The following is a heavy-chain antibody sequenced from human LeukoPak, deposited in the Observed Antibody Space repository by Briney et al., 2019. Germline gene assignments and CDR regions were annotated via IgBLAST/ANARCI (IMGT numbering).Heavy chain of an antibody. CDR1: GFSFSSNW. CDR3: ARAPWELDD. D-gene: IGHD1-26*01. Sequence: GGSLRLSRAASGFSFSSNWMHWVRQAPGKGLVWVSRISGDGRSTSYADLVKGRFSISRDNAKNTLYLQMNSLRAEDTAVYYCARAPWELDDWGQGTLVTVSS. V-gene: IGHV3-74*01. CDR2: ISGDGRST. J-gene: IGHJ4*02.